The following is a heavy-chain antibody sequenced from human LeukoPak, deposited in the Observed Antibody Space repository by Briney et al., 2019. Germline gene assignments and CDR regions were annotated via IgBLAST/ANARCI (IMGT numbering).Heavy chain of an antibody. Sequence: PSETLSLTCAVYGGSFSGYYWSWIRQPPGKGLEWIGEINHSGSTNYNPSLKSRVTISVDTSKNQFSLKLSSVTAADTAVYYCARGSPLGSSGWYFDYWGQGTLVTVSS. J-gene: IGHJ4*02. V-gene: IGHV4-34*01. CDR1: GGSFSGYY. CDR2: INHSGST. D-gene: IGHD6-19*01. CDR3: ARGSPLGSSGWYFDY.